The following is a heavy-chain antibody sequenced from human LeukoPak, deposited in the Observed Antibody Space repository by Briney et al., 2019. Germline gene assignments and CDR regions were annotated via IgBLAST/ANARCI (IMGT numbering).Heavy chain of an antibody. CDR2: IYYSGST. J-gene: IGHJ5*02. CDR1: GGSISSSSYY. CDR3: ARRPGNNWFDP. Sequence: SETLSLTCTVSGGSISSSSYYWGWIRQPPGKGLEWIGSIYYSGSTYYNPSLKSRVTISVDTSKNQFSLKLSSVTAADTAVYYCARRPGNNWFDPWGQGTLVTASS. V-gene: IGHV4-39*01. D-gene: IGHD1-14*01.